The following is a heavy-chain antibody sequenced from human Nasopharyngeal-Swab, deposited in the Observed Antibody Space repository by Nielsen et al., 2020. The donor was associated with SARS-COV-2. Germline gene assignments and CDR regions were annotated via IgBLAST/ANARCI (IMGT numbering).Heavy chain of an antibody. V-gene: IGHV4-39*01. CDR1: GDSIAYSTFY. Sequence: SETLSLTCTVSGDSIAYSTFYWGWIRQPPGKGLEWIGNIYYNGNTYQNPSLKSRLTISVDKSKNQFSLQLSSVTAADTAVYYCAGPNFSSWGQGTLVTVSS. CDR2: IYYNGNT. CDR3: AGPNFSS. J-gene: IGHJ4*02.